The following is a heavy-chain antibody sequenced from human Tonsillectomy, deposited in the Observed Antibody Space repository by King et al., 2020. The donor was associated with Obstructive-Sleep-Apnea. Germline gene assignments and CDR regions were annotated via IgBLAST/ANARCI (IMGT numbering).Heavy chain of an antibody. Sequence: VQLVESGGGLVQPGRSLRLSCTASGITFGDYGLNWFRQAPGKGLEWVGFIRNESYGGTAEYAASVKGRFIISRDDSKSIAYLQMNSLKTEDTAVYYCDSDGNFGHWGQGTLVTVSS. V-gene: IGHV3-49*03. D-gene: IGHD1-26*01. J-gene: IGHJ4*02. CDR2: IRNESYGGTA. CDR3: DSDGNFGH. CDR1: GITFGDYG.